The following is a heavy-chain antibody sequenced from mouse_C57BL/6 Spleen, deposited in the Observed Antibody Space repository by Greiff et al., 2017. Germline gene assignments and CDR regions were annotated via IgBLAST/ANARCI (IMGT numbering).Heavy chain of an antibody. CDR1: GYSFTGYF. D-gene: IGHD2-14*01. CDR2: INPYNGDT. CDR3: ARRSDRAMDY. V-gene: IGHV1-20*01. Sequence: EVKLQESGPELVKPGDSVKISCKASGYSFTGYFMNWVMQSHGKSLEWIGRINPYNGDTFYNQKFKGKATLTVDKSSSTAHMGLRSLTSEDSAVYYCARRSDRAMDYWGQGTSVTVSS. J-gene: IGHJ4*01.